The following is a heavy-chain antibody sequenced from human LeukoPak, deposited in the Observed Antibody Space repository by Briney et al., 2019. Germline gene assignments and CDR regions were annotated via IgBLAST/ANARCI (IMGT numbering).Heavy chain of an antibody. Sequence: GGSLRLSCAASGFTVSSNYMSWVRQAPGKGLEWVSVIYSGGSTYYADSVKGRFTISRDNAKNSLYLQMNSLRAEDTAVYYCARGYCSGGSCSDYWGQGTLVTVSS. CDR1: GFTVSSNY. CDR3: ARGYCSGGSCSDY. J-gene: IGHJ4*02. CDR2: IYSGGST. V-gene: IGHV3-53*01. D-gene: IGHD2-15*01.